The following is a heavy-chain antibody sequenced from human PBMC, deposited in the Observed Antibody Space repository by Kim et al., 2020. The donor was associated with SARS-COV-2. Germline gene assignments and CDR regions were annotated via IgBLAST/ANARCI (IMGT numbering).Heavy chain of an antibody. J-gene: IGHJ4*02. CDR1: GDSISNYY. CDR3: ARHENSGTYPLDN. V-gene: IGHV4-59*08. D-gene: IGHD3-10*01. Sequence: SETLSLTCFVSGDSISNYYWSWIRQPPGKRLEWIAWVHPSGRNMYSPSLKSRVTIALDTSQNQFSLTLRSVTAADTAVYYCARHENSGTYPLDNWGQGTLLTVSS. CDR2: VHPSGRN.